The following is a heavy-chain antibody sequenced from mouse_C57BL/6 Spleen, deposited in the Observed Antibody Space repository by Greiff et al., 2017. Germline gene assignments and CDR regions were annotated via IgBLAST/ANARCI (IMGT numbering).Heavy chain of an antibody. CDR2: FYPGSGSI. J-gene: IGHJ1*03. CDR1: GYTFTEYN. CDR3: ARHEDRGYGYDGYFDV. V-gene: IGHV1-62-2*01. Sequence: QVQLKESGAELVKPGASVKLSCKASGYTFTEYNIHWVKQRSGQGLEWMGWFYPGSGSIKYNEKFKDKATLTADKSSSTVYMELSRLTSEYSAVYFGARHEDRGYGYDGYFDVWGTGTTVTVSS. D-gene: IGHD2-2*01.